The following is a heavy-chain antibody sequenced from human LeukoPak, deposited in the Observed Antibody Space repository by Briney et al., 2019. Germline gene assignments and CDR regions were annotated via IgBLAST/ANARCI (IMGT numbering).Heavy chain of an antibody. J-gene: IGHJ4*02. V-gene: IGHV3-72*01. CDR3: ARVNWNDGDYFDY. D-gene: IGHD1-1*01. CDR2: IRNKLNSYTT. CDR1: GFSFSDFD. Sequence: PGGSLRLSCAGSGFSFSDFDMDWVRQAPGKGLQWVGRIRNKLNSYTTRYAASVQGRFTISRDDLKNSLYLQMNSLKTEDTAVYYCARVNWNDGDYFDYWGQGTLVTVSS.